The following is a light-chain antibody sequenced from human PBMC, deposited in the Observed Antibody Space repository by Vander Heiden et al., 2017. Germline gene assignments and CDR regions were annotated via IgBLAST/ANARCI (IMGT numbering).Light chain of an antibody. Sequence: QSALTQPPSVSGSPGQSVTISCTATSSDVGSSNRVSWYQQPPGTAPKVIVYEVNNRPSGVPDRFSGSQSGNTASLTISGLQAEDEADYYCNSYTTSNTYVFGTGTKVTVL. V-gene: IGLV2-18*02. CDR3: NSYTTSNTYV. CDR2: EVN. CDR1: SSDVGSSNR. J-gene: IGLJ1*01.